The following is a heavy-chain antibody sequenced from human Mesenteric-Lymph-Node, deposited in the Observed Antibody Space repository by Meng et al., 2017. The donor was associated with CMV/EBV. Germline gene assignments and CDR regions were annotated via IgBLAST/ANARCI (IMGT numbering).Heavy chain of an antibody. V-gene: IGHV4-39*01. CDR1: GGSISSSSYY. Sequence: QLQLQESGPGLVKPPETLSLPSTVSGGSISSSSYYWGWIRQPPGKGLEWIGSIYYSGSTYYNPSLKSRVTISVDTSKNQFSLKLSSVTAADTAVYYCARPHYYGSGSSPWFDPWGQGTLVTVSS. CDR2: IYYSGST. D-gene: IGHD3-10*01. J-gene: IGHJ5*02. CDR3: ARPHYYGSGSSPWFDP.